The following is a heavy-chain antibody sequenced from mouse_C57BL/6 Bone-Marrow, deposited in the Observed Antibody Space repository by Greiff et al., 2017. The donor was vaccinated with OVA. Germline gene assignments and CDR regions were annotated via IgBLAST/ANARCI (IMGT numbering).Heavy chain of an antibody. CDR2: INPGSGGT. Sequence: VQLQQPGAELVKPGASVKVSCKASGYAFTNYLIEWVKQRPGQGLEWIGVINPGSGGTNYNEKFKGKATLTADKSSSTAYMQLSSLTSEDSAVYFCARKGYYYASYFDVWGTGTTVTVSS. J-gene: IGHJ1*03. CDR1: GYAFTNYL. V-gene: IGHV1-54*01. CDR3: ARKGYYYASYFDV. D-gene: IGHD1-1*01.